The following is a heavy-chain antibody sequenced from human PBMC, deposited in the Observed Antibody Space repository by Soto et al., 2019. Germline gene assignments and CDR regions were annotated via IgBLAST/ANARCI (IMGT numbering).Heavy chain of an antibody. CDR2: ISSDGETK. Sequence: GGSLILSCVASGFAFSYYGIHWVRQAPGKGLEWVGVISSDGETKYYADSVKGRFTISRDNSKNTLFLQMDSLRPEDTAVYYCAKEIAVAGDLDYWGHGTLVTVSS. V-gene: IGHV3-30*18. D-gene: IGHD6-19*01. CDR1: GFAFSYYG. J-gene: IGHJ4*01. CDR3: AKEIAVAGDLDY.